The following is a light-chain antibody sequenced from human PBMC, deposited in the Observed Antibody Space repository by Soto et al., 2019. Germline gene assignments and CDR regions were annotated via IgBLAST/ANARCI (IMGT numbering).Light chain of an antibody. CDR1: QSVSSK. CDR3: QQYNNWPRT. CDR2: GAS. J-gene: IGKJ1*01. V-gene: IGKV3-15*01. Sequence: EIVMTRSPATLSVSPGERATLSCRASQSVSSKLAWYQQKPGQAPRLLIYGASTRATGLPARFSGSGSGTEFTLTISSLQSEDFAIYYCQQYNNWPRTFGQGTKVDIK.